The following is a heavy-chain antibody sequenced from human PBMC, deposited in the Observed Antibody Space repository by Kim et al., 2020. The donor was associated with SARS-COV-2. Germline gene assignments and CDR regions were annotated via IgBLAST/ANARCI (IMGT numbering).Heavy chain of an antibody. D-gene: IGHD6-19*01. J-gene: IGHJ4*02. Sequence: NPSLKSRVTISVDTSKNQFSLKLSSVTAADTAVYYCARDLGSGWYGEGYWGQGTLVTVSS. CDR3: ARDLGSGWYGEGY. V-gene: IGHV4-31*02.